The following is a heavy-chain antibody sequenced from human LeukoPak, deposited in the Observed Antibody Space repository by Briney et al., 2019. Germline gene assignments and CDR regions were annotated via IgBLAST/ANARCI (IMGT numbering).Heavy chain of an antibody. V-gene: IGHV3-11*04. CDR2: ISSSGSTI. D-gene: IGHD3-10*01. CDR1: GLTFSDYY. CDR3: ARGLGFGELSISLDY. Sequence: NTGGSLRLSCAASGLTFSDYYMSWIRQAPGKGLEWVSYISSSGSTIYYADSVKGRFTISRDNAKNSLYLQMNSLRAEDTAVYYCARGLGFGELSISLDYWGQGTLVTVSS. J-gene: IGHJ4*02.